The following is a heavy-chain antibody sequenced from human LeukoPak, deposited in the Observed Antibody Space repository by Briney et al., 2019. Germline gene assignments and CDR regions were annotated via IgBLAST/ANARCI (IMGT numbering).Heavy chain of an antibody. CDR3: ARVGKYYYDSSGYPRLGWFDP. CDR2: IYYSGST. D-gene: IGHD3-22*01. Sequence: SETLSLTCTVSGGSISSYYWSWIRQPPGKGLEWIGYIYYSGSTNYNPSLKSRVTISVDTSKNQFSLKLSSVTAADTAVYYCARVGKYYYDSSGYPRLGWFDPWGQGTLVTVSS. J-gene: IGHJ5*02. CDR1: GGSISSYY. V-gene: IGHV4-59*01.